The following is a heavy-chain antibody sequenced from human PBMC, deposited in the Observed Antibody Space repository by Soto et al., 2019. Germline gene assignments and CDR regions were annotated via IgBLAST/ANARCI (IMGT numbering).Heavy chain of an antibody. CDR3: ARSGDDYGSYIDY. Sequence: SETLSLTCTVSGGSISCYYWSWIRQPPGKGLEWIGSINHSGNTYYNPSLKSRVTISVDTSKNQVSLKLNSVTAADTAVYYCARSGDDYGSYIDYWGQGTLVTVSS. CDR1: GGSISCYY. V-gene: IGHV4-38-2*02. J-gene: IGHJ4*02. D-gene: IGHD4-17*01. CDR2: INHSGNT.